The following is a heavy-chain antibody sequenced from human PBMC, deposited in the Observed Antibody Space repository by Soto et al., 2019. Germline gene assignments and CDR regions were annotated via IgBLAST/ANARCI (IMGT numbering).Heavy chain of an antibody. Sequence: ASVKVSCKASGGTFSSYTISWVRQAPGQGLEWMGRIIPILGIANYAQKFQGRVTITADESTSTAYMELSSLRSEDTAVYYCARGDSSSKNYYYYYGMDVWGQGTTVTVSS. V-gene: IGHV1-69*02. CDR1: GGTFSSYT. CDR2: IIPILGIA. CDR3: ARGDSSSKNYYYYYGMDV. D-gene: IGHD6-6*01. J-gene: IGHJ6*02.